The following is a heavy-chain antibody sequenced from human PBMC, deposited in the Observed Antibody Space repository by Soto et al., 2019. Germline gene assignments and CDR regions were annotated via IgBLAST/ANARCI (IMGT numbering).Heavy chain of an antibody. J-gene: IGHJ4*02. CDR1: GGSINNNY. V-gene: IGHV4-59*01. Sequence: SETLSLTCTVSGGSINNNYWSWIRQPPGRGLEWIGYIFSNGRTNYNPSLESRVTISVDTSKNQLSLKLRSVTAADTAVYYCARGGDNSPWYYSLWGQGTLVTVSP. D-gene: IGHD3-10*01. CDR2: IFSNGRT. CDR3: ARGGDNSPWYYSL.